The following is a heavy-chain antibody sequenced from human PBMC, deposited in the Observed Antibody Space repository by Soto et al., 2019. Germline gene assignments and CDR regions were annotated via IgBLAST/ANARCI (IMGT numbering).Heavy chain of an antibody. Sequence: PSETLSLTCAVYGGSFSGYYWSWIRQPPGKGLEWIGEINHSGSTNYNPSLKSRVTISVDTSKNQFSLKLSSVTAADTAVYYCARGLVGATWWFDPWGQGTLVTVSS. CDR1: GGSFSGYY. V-gene: IGHV4-34*01. J-gene: IGHJ5*02. CDR2: INHSGST. CDR3: ARGLVGATWWFDP. D-gene: IGHD1-26*01.